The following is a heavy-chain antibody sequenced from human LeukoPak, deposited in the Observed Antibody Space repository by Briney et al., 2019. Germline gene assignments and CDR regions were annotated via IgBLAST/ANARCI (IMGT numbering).Heavy chain of an antibody. D-gene: IGHD5-24*01. J-gene: IGHJ4*02. Sequence: PGGSLRLSCAATGFTFSTSSMNWVRQTPDKGLEWVSSISGESKYIYYADSVTGRFTISRDNAKNSLYLQMDSLRAEDTAVYYCARGAVFQGNYDYWGQGTLVTVSS. CDR3: ARGAVFQGNYDY. CDR1: GFTFSTSS. V-gene: IGHV3-21*01. CDR2: ISGESKYI.